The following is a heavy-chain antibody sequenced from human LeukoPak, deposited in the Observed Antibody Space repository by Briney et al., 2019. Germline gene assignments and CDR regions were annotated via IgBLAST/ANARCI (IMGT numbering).Heavy chain of an antibody. D-gene: IGHD2-15*01. J-gene: IGHJ4*02. CDR2: IWYDGSNK. Sequence: PGRSLRLSCAASGSTFSSYGMHWVRQAPGKGLEGVAVIWYDGSNKYYADSVKGRFTISRDNSKNTLYLQMNSLRAEDTAVYYCAKEKADSVVVVAATSYYFDYWGQGTLVTVSS. V-gene: IGHV3-33*06. CDR1: GSTFSSYG. CDR3: AKEKADSVVVVAATSYYFDY.